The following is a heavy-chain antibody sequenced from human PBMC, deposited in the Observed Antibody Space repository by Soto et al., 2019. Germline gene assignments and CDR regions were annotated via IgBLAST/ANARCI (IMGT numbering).Heavy chain of an antibody. V-gene: IGHV4-59*01. J-gene: IGHJ4*02. CDR3: ARAPATLYSSSWYYFAY. CDR2: IYYSGTT. Sequence: QVQLQESGPGLVKPSETLSLTCTVSGGSISSYYWSWIRQPPGKGLEWIGYIYYSGTTNYNPSLKSRVTISVDTSKDQFSLMLSSVTAADTAVYYCARAPATLYSSSWYYFAYWGQGTLVTVS. D-gene: IGHD6-13*01. CDR1: GGSISSYY.